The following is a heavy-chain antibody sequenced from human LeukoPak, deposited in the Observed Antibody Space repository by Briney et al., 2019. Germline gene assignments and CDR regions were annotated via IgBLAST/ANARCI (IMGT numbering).Heavy chain of an antibody. CDR3: ARDSSSSGHFDY. Sequence: GGSLRLSCAASGFTFSSYTMNWVRPAPGKGLEWVSYISSSSRTIFYADSVKGRFTISRDNAKNSLYLQMNSLRAEDTAVYYCARDSSSSGHFDYWGQGTLVTVSS. CDR2: ISSSSRTI. CDR1: GFTFSSYT. V-gene: IGHV3-48*01. D-gene: IGHD3-22*01. J-gene: IGHJ4*02.